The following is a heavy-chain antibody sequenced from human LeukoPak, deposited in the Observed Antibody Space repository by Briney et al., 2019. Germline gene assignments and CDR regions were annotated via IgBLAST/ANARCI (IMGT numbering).Heavy chain of an antibody. CDR1: GGAFSSYA. J-gene: IGHJ6*02. CDR3: ARVLAAPHYYYYGMDV. D-gene: IGHD6-6*01. CDR2: IIPIFGTA. V-gene: IGHV1-69*01. Sequence: SVKVSCKASGGAFSSYAISWVRQAPGQGLEWMGGIIPIFGTANYAQKFQGRVTITADESTSTAYMELSSLRSEDTAVYYCARVLAAPHYYYYGMDVWGQGTTVTVSS.